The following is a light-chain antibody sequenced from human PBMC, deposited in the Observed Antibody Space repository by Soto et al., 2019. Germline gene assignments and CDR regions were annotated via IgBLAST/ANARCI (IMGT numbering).Light chain of an antibody. V-gene: IGLV7-43*01. J-gene: IGLJ3*02. CDR1: TGAVTSGNY. CDR2: TTS. Sequence: QTVVTQEPSLTVSPGGTVTLTCASSTGAVTSGNYPNWFQQKPGQAPTTLIYTTSNKHSWTPGRFSGSLLGGQAALTVSGVQPEDEADYYCLVYSGGAWVFGGGTKVTVL. CDR3: LVYSGGAWV.